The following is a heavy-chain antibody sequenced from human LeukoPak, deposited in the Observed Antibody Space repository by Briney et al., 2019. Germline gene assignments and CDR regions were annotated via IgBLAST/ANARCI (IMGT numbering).Heavy chain of an antibody. CDR2: MSGSGYYT. J-gene: IGHJ6*03. D-gene: IGHD3-3*01. CDR1: GFAFSNFA. Sequence: GGSLRLSCVASGFAFSNFAMSWVRQAPGKGLEWVSAMSGSGYYTYYVESVKGRFTISRDNSKNTLYLHMNSLRADDTAVYYCAKMEGQRLYDYCMDVWGRGTTVTVSS. V-gene: IGHV3-23*01. CDR3: AKMEGQRLYDYCMDV.